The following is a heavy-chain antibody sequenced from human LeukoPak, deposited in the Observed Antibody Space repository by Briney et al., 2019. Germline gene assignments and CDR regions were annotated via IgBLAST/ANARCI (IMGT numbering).Heavy chain of an antibody. V-gene: IGHV3-23*01. Sequence: GGSLRLSCAASGLTFSSYSMNWVRQAPGKGLEWVSASSGRGGSTYYADSVKGRFTISRDNSKNTLYLQMNSLRAEDTAVYYCAKDSISYYGSGSYLPWGQGTLVTVSS. J-gene: IGHJ5*02. D-gene: IGHD3-10*01. CDR3: AKDSISYYGSGSYLP. CDR1: GLTFSSYS. CDR2: SSGRGGST.